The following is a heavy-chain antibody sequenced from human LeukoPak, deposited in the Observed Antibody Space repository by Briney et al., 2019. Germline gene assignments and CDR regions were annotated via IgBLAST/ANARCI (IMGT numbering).Heavy chain of an antibody. V-gene: IGHV1-8*03. Sequence: GASVKVSCKASGYTFTSYDINWVRQATGQGLEWMGWMNPNSGNTGYAQKFQGRVTITRNTSISTAYMELSSLRSEDTAVYYCAIRREGYCSSTSCLYAFDIWGQGTMVTVSS. J-gene: IGHJ3*02. CDR3: AIRREGYCSSTSCLYAFDI. CDR2: MNPNSGNT. D-gene: IGHD2-2*01. CDR1: GYTFTSYD.